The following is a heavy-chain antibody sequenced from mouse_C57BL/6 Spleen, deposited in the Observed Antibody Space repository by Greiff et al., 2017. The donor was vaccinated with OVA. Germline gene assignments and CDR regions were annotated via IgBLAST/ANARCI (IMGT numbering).Heavy chain of an antibody. D-gene: IGHD2-4*01. J-gene: IGHJ2*01. CDR3: ARIAREELYDYGGSYYFDY. CDR2: IWWDDDK. V-gene: IGHV8-8*01. Sequence: QVTLKVSGPGILQPSQTLSLTCSFSGFSLSTFGMGVGWIRQPSGKGLEWLAHIWWDDDKYYNPALKSRLTISKDTSKNQVFLKIANVDTADTATYYCARIAREELYDYGGSYYFDYGGQGTTLTVSS. CDR1: GFSLSTFGMG.